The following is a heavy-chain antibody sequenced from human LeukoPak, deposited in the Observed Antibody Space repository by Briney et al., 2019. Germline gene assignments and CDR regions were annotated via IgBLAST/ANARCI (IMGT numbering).Heavy chain of an antibody. CDR2: ISYDGSNK. V-gene: IGHV3-30*01. CDR3: ASRTGTTDY. J-gene: IGHJ4*02. CDR1: GFTFSSYA. Sequence: GGSLRLSCAASGFTFSSYAMHWVRQAPGKGLEWVAVISYDGSNKYYADSVKGRFTISRDNSKNTLYLQMNSLRAEDTAVYYCASRTGTTDYWGPGTLVTVSS. D-gene: IGHD1-7*01.